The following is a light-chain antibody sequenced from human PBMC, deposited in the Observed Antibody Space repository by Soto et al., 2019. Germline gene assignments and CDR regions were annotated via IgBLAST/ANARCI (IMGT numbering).Light chain of an antibody. V-gene: IGKV3-20*01. CDR1: QSVSSSY. J-gene: IGKJ3*01. CDR3: QQYGSSPGT. Sequence: EIVLMQSPGTLSLSPGERATLSCRASQSVSSSYLAGYQQKPGQAPRLLIYGASSRATGIPDRFSGSGSGTDFTLTISRLEPEDFAVYYCQQYGSSPGTFGPGTKVDIK. CDR2: GAS.